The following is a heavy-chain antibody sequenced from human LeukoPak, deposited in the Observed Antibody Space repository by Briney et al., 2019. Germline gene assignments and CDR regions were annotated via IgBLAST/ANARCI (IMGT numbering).Heavy chain of an antibody. Sequence: GGSLRLSCAASGFTFSSYAMHWVRQAPGKGLEWVAFIRYVGSNKYYADSVKGRFTISRDNAKNSLYLQMNSLRAEDTAVYYCASLTRWAFDIWGQGTMVTVSS. V-gene: IGHV3-30*02. J-gene: IGHJ3*02. D-gene: IGHD3-9*01. CDR2: IRYVGSNK. CDR3: ASLTRWAFDI. CDR1: GFTFSSYA.